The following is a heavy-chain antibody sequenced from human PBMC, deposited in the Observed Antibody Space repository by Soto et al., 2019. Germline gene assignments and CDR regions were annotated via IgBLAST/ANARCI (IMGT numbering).Heavy chain of an antibody. V-gene: IGHV3-23*01. D-gene: IGHD4-4*01. CDR3: VRHAKLTSVTANVGYYYGLAI. Sequence: GGSLRLSCGASGFTLSSYDMSWVRLAPGKGLEWVSVIGSSGGGTYYADSVKGRFTISRDNSKLYLQMSRLRAEDTALYMCVRHAKLTSVTANVGYYYGLAIWGQGTTVTVSS. CDR1: GFTLSSYD. J-gene: IGHJ6*02. CDR2: IGSSGGGT.